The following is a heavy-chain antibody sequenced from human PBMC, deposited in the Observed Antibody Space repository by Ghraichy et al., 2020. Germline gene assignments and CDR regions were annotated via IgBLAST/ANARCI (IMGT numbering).Heavy chain of an antibody. Sequence: SETLSLTCIVSGASVTSHYWSWLRQPAGEGLEWVGRISFSESTVYNPSLKSRVTISLDTSKRQLSLRLSSVTAADTAMYYCARNNGVTGTASLWDVWGRGTMVTVS. D-gene: IGHD1-7*01. J-gene: IGHJ3*01. CDR3: ARNNGVTGTASLWDV. CDR1: GASVTSHY. CDR2: ISFSEST. V-gene: IGHV4-4*07.